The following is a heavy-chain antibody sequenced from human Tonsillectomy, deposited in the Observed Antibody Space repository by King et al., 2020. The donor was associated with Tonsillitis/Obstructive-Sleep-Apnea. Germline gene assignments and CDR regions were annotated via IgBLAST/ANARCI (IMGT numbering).Heavy chain of an antibody. J-gene: IGHJ4*02. CDR1: GFTFSTYA. D-gene: IGHD2-2*01. Sequence: VQLVESGGGLVQPGGSLRLSCAASGFTFSTYALSWVRQAPGRGLEWVSVISGSGGSKYHADSVKGRFTISRDNSKNTLYLQMYSLRAVDPAVYFCAKARSDNITAAMGYWGQGTLVTVSS. V-gene: IGHV3-23*04. CDR2: ISGSGGSK. CDR3: AKARSDNITAAMGY.